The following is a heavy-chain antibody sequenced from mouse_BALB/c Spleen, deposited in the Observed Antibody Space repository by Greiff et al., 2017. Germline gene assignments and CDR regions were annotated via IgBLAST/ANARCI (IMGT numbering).Heavy chain of an antibody. CDR1: GYTFTSYW. V-gene: IGHV1S81*02. J-gene: IGHJ4*01. CDR2: INPSNGRT. Sequence: QVQLQQPGAELVKPGASVKLSCKASGYTFTSYWMHWVKQRPGQGLEWIGEINPSNGRTNYNEKFKSKATLTVDKSSSTAYMQLSSLTSEDSAVYYCAIDGNYVSGAMDYWGQGTSVTVSS. D-gene: IGHD2-1*01. CDR3: AIDGNYVSGAMDY.